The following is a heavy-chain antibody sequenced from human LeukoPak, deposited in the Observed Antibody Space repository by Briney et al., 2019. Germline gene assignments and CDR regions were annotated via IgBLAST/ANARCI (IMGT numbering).Heavy chain of an antibody. CDR3: ARVGSSVADPFDY. J-gene: IGHJ4*02. V-gene: IGHV1-69*04. CDR1: GGTFSSYA. CDR2: IIPILGIA. D-gene: IGHD1-26*01. Sequence: ASVKVPCKASGGTFSSYAISWVRQAPGQGLEWMGRIIPILGIANYAQKFQGRVTITADKSTSTAYMELSSLRSEDTAVYYCARVGSSVADPFDYWGQGTLVTVSS.